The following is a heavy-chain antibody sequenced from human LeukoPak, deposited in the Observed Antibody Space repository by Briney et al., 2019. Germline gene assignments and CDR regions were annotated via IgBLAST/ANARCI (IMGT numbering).Heavy chain of an antibody. D-gene: IGHD3-16*02. CDR1: GGSISSYY. Sequence: SETLSLTCTVSGGSISSYYWSWIRQPPGKGLEWIGFIFYSGRTNYNPSLKSRVTMSVDASKNQFSLKLHSVTAADTAVYYCARGYDFVWGSDRFDSWGQGTLVTVSS. J-gene: IGHJ4*02. CDR3: ARGYDFVWGSDRFDS. V-gene: IGHV4-59*01. CDR2: IFYSGRT.